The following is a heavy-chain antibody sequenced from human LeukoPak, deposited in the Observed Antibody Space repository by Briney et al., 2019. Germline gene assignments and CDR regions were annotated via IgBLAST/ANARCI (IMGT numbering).Heavy chain of an antibody. D-gene: IGHD2-2*01. J-gene: IGHJ6*03. CDR3: ARADVVVVPAAMHPRPHYYYYYMDV. V-gene: IGHV1-18*01. CDR1: GYTFTSYG. Sequence: GASVKVSCKASGYTFTSYGISWVRQAPGQGLEWMGWISAYNGNTNYAQKLQGRVTMTTDTSTSTAYMELRSLRSEDTAVYYCARADVVVVPAAMHPRPHYYYYYMDVWGKGTTVTISS. CDR2: ISAYNGNT.